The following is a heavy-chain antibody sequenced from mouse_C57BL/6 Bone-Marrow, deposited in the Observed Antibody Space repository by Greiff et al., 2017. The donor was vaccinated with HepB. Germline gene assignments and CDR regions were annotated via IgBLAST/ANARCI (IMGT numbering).Heavy chain of an antibody. D-gene: IGHD3-2*02. CDR1: GYTFTSYW. J-gene: IGHJ4*01. CDR2: LDPSDSYT. CDR3: ARNRQLRLPYYAMDD. V-gene: IGHV1-69*01. Sequence: QVQLQQPGAELLMPGASVKLSCKASGYTFTSYWMHWVKQRPGQGLEWIGELDPSDSYTNYNQKFKGKSTLTVDKSSSTAYMQLSSLTSEDSAVYYCARNRQLRLPYYAMDDWGEGTSVTVSS.